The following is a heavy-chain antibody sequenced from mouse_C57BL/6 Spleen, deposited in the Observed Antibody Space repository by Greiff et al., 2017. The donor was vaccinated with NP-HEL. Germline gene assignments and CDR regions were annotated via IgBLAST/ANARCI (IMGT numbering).Heavy chain of an antibody. CDR3: ARRRLVATGNAMDY. CDR2: IYPGDGDT. D-gene: IGHD1-1*01. J-gene: IGHJ4*01. V-gene: IGHV1-80*01. CDR1: GYAFSSYW. Sequence: VQRVESGAELVKPGASVKISCKASGYAFSSYWMNWVKQRPGKGLEWIGQIYPGDGDTNYNGKFKGKATLTADKTSSTAYMQLSSLTSEDSAVYFCARRRLVATGNAMDYWGQGTSVTVSS.